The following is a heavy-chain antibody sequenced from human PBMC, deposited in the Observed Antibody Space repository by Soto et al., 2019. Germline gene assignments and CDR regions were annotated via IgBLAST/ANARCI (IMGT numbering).Heavy chain of an antibody. CDR1: VFTFGSYA. J-gene: IGHJ6*02. Sequence: GGSLRLSCAAPVFTFGSYAMHWVRQAPGKGVERGGGISFDGSNKYYADSVKGRFTISRDNSKNTLYLQMNSLRAEDTAVYYCARDAAVVMVVAATADLVMDFWGQGTTVPVS. D-gene: IGHD2-15*01. V-gene: IGHV3-30-3*01. CDR2: ISFDGSNK. CDR3: ARDAAVVMVVAATADLVMDF.